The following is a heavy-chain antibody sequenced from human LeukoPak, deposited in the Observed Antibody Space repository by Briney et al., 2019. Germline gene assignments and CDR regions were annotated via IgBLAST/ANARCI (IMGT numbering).Heavy chain of an antibody. J-gene: IGHJ4*02. CDR2: IYYSGST. CDR3: ARDDSGYGKFDY. CDR1: GGSISSGGHY. Sequence: SETLSLTCTVSGGSISSGGHYWSWIRQHPGQGLEWIGYIYYSGSTYYNPSLKSRVTISVDTSKNQFSLKLSSVTAADTAVYYCARDDSGYGKFDYWGQGTLVTVSS. V-gene: IGHV4-31*03. D-gene: IGHD5-12*01.